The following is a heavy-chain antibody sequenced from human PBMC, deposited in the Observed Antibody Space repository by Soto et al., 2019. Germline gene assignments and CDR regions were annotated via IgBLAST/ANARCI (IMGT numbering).Heavy chain of an antibody. J-gene: IGHJ4*02. CDR1: EFTFSDYY. V-gene: IGHV3-11*01. CDR2: ISSGASTI. CDR3: ARVGRSYCSGGSCHHTPFDY. Sequence: GGSLRLSCAASEFTFSDYYMSWIRQAPGKGLEWVSYISSGASTIYYADSVKGRFTISRDNAKNSLYLQMNSLRAEDTAVYYCARVGRSYCSGGSCHHTPFDYWGQGTLVTVSS. D-gene: IGHD2-15*01.